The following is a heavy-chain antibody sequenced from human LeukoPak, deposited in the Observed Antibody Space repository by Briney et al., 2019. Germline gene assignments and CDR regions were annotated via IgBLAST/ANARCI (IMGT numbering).Heavy chain of an antibody. V-gene: IGHV4-59*08. CDR2: IYYSGST. CDR3: ARLNITTYHDAFDI. CDR1: GGSISSYY. J-gene: IGHJ3*02. Sequence: SETLSLTCTVSGGSISSYYWSWIRQPPGKGLEGMGYIYYSGSTNYNPSLKSRVTISVDTSKNQFSLKLSSVTAADTAVYYCARLNITTYHDAFDIWGQGTMVTVSS. D-gene: IGHD2/OR15-2a*01.